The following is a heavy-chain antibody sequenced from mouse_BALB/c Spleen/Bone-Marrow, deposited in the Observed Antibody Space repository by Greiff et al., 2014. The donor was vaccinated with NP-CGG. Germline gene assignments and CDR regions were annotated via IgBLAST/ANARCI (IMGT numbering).Heavy chain of an antibody. Sequence: QVQLKESGPGLVAPSQSLSITCTVSGFPLTSYGVHWIRQPPGKGLEWLGVIWAGGSTNYNSALMSRLSISKDNSRSQVFLKMNSLQTDDTAMYYFARYYHGFLDYWGQGTTLTVSS. V-gene: IGHV2-9*02. D-gene: IGHD1-2*01. J-gene: IGHJ2*01. CDR3: ARYYHGFLDY. CDR1: GFPLTSYG. CDR2: IWAGGST.